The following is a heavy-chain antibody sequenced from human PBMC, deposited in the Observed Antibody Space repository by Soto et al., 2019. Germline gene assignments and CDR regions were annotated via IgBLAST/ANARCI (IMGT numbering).Heavy chain of an antibody. CDR2: IYYSGST. CDR3: ARKPSGSPYYYGMDV. D-gene: IGHD3-3*01. V-gene: IGHV4-31*03. J-gene: IGHJ6*02. CDR1: GGSISSGGYY. Sequence: SETLSLTCTVSGGSISSGGYYWSWIRQHPGKGLEWIGYIYYSGSTYYNPSLKSRVTISVDTSKNQFSLKLSSVTAADTAVYYWARKPSGSPYYYGMDVWGQGTTVTVSS.